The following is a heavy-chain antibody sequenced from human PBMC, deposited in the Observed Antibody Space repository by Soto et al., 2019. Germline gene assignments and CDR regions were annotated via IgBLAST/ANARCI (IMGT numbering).Heavy chain of an antibody. V-gene: IGHV3-23*01. CDR1: GFTFSSYA. CDR3: ASHSSGWYEVLQH. J-gene: IGHJ1*01. Sequence: EVQLLESGGGLVQPGGSLRLSCAASGFTFSSYAMSWVRQAPGKGLEWVSAISGSGGSTYYADSVKGRFTISRDNSKNTLYLQMNSLRAEDSAVYYCASHSSGWYEVLQHWGQGTLVTVSS. CDR2: ISGSGGST. D-gene: IGHD6-19*01.